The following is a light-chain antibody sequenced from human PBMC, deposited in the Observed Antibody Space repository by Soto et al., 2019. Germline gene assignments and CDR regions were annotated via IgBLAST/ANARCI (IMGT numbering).Light chain of an antibody. CDR2: EVG. CDR3: SSYGSTSTRYV. J-gene: IGLJ1*01. V-gene: IGLV2-14*01. CDR1: SSDVGGYNY. Sequence: QSALTQPASVSGSPGQSITISCTGTSSDVGGYNYVSWYQQHPGKAPKLMIYEVGNRPSGVSNRFSGSKSANTASLTISGLQAEDEADYFCSSYGSTSTRYVFGTGTKVTVL.